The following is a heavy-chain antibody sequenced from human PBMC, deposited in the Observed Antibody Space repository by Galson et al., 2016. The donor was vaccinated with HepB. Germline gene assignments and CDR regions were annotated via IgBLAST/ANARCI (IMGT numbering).Heavy chain of an antibody. Sequence: SVKVSCKASGGTFSSYAISWVRRAPGQGLEWMGGLLPTFGTPNYAQKFQGRVTTTADESTSTAYMELSSLRSDDTAMYYCASYLSDFWRGPFHIWGQGTMVTVSS. CDR2: LLPTFGTP. CDR1: GGTFSSYA. J-gene: IGHJ3*02. V-gene: IGHV1-69*13. CDR3: ASYLSDFWRGPFHI. D-gene: IGHD3-3*01.